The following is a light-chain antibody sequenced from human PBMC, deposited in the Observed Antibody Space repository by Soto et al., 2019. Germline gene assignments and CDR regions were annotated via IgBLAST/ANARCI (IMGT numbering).Light chain of an antibody. Sequence: QSVLTQPPSVSGAPGQRVAISCTGSSSNIGAEYDVHWYQQLPGTAPKRLIYGDNNRPSGVPDRFSGSKSGTSASLAITGLQPEGEADYYCQSYDSSPTTFVFGTGTKGTVL. CDR2: GDN. J-gene: IGLJ1*01. V-gene: IGLV1-40*01. CDR3: QSYDSSPTTFV. CDR1: SSNIGAEYD.